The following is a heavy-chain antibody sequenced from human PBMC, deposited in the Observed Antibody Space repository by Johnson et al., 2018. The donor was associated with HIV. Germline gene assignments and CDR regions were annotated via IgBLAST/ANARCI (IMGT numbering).Heavy chain of an antibody. V-gene: IGHV3-66*01. Sequence: EVQLVESGGGLVQPGGSLRLSCAASGFTFSSYWMSWVRQAPGKGLEWVSVIYSGGSTYYADSVKGRFTVSRDNSKHTLYLQMNSLRAGDTAVYFCARRDPWVENGAFDIWGQGTMVTVSS. CDR3: ARRDPWVENGAFDI. CDR1: GFTFSSYW. D-gene: IGHD5-24*01. CDR2: IYSGGST. J-gene: IGHJ3*02.